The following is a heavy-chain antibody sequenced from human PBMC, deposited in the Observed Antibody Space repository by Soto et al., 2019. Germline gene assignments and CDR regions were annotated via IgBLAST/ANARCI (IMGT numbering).Heavy chain of an antibody. Sequence: PSETLSLTCTVSGGCLTTGGYYWSCIRQLPGKGLEWIGHRYYSESTYYNPSLKSRFSISLDTSKNQFSLKLSFVSASDTAMYYSARTRCSGGSCYSWSFDYWGQGTPVTVSS. CDR1: GGCLTTGGYY. V-gene: IGHV4-31*03. J-gene: IGHJ4*02. CDR2: RYYSEST. D-gene: IGHD2-15*01. CDR3: ARTRCSGGSCYSWSFDY.